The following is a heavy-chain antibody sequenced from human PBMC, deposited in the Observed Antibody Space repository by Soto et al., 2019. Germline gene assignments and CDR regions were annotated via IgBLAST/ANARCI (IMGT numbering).Heavy chain of an antibody. V-gene: IGHV4-34*01. J-gene: IGHJ6*02. CDR2: INHSGST. D-gene: IGHD3-10*01. Sequence: SETLSLTCAVYGGSFSGYYWSWIRQPPGKGLEWIGEINHSGSTNYNPSLKSRVTISVDTSKSQFSLKLSSVTAADTAVYYCARTNYYGSGSYYNPAKGMDVWGQGTTATVSS. CDR1: GGSFSGYY. CDR3: ARTNYYGSGSYYNPAKGMDV.